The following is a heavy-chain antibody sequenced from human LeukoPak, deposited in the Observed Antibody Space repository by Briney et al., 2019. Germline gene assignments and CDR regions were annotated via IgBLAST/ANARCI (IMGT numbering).Heavy chain of an antibody. CDR1: GGSISSYY. Sequence: SETLSLTCTVSGGSISSYYWSWIRQPGGKGLEWIGRIYTSGSTNYNPSLKSRVTMSVDTSKNQFSLKLSSVTAADTAVYYCARAGAGIAAAGTLAFDIWGQGTMVTVSS. J-gene: IGHJ3*02. D-gene: IGHD6-13*01. CDR2: IYTSGST. V-gene: IGHV4-4*07. CDR3: ARAGAGIAAAGTLAFDI.